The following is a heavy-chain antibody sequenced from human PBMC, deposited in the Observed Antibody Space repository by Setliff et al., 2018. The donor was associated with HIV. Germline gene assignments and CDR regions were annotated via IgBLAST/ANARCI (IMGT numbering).Heavy chain of an antibody. D-gene: IGHD1-26*01. CDR3: ARDDPAGGIDY. CDR1: GFTFSAYS. Sequence: PGGSLRLSCAASGFTFSAYSMNWVRQAPGKGLEWVSSISTSSTYIYYADSVKGRFTISRDNAKNSLYLQMNSLRAEDTAIYYCARDDPAGGIDYWGQGTLVTVSS. J-gene: IGHJ4*02. V-gene: IGHV3-21*01. CDR2: ISTSSTYI.